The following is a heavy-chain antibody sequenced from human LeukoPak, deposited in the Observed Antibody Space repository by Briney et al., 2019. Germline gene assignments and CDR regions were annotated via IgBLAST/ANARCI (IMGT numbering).Heavy chain of an antibody. J-gene: IGHJ4*02. V-gene: IGHV1-2*02. D-gene: IGHD1-26*01. Sequence: ASVKVSCKASGYTFTGYYVHWVRQAPGQGLEWMGWMNPKSGGTNYAQKFGARVTMNRDTSISTAYMELSRLRFDDTAVYYCAREAPDSGGFDYWGQGTLVTVSS. CDR3: AREAPDSGGFDY. CDR2: MNPKSGGT. CDR1: GYTFTGYY.